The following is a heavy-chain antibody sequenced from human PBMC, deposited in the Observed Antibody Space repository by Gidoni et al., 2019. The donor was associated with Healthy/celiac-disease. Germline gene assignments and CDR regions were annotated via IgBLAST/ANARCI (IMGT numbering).Heavy chain of an antibody. J-gene: IGHJ4*02. CDR2: GSGGST. V-gene: IGHV3-23*01. D-gene: IGHD1-26*01. CDR3: AKERNGGSYYEGRDFDY. Sequence: GSGGSTYYADSVKGRFTISRDNSKNTLYLQMNSLRAEDTAVYYCAKERNGGSYYEGRDFDYWGQGTLVTVSS.